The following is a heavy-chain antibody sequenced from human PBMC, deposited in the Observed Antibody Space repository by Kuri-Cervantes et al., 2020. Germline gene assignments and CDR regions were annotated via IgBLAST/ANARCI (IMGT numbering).Heavy chain of an antibody. V-gene: IGHV1-69*05. CDR3: ARGEAGSFPGDYYYYYMDV. CDR1: GYTFTSYG. CDR2: IIPIFGTA. J-gene: IGHJ6*03. Sequence: SVKVSCKASGYTFTSYGISWVRQAPGQGLEWMGGIIPIFGTANYAQKFQGRVTITTDEPTSTAYMELSSLRSEDTAVYYCARGEAGSFPGDYYYYYMDVWGKGTTVTVSS. D-gene: IGHD6-19*01.